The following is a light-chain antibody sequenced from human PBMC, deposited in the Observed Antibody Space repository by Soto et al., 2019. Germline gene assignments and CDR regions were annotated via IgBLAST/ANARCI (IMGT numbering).Light chain of an antibody. CDR3: QSYDRTHIISV. J-gene: IGLJ3*02. CDR1: ISNIGAGYD. V-gene: IGLV1-40*01. Sequence: QSVLTQPPSVSGATGQRVTISCTGSISNIGAGYDVHWYQQLPGTAPKLLIYANNNRPSGVPDRFSGSKSGTSASLANSGLQAEEEADYYCQSYDRTHIISVFGGGTKLTVL. CDR2: ANN.